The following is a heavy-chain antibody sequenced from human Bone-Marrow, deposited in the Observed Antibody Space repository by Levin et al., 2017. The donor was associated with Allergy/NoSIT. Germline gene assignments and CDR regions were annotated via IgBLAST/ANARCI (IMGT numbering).Heavy chain of an antibody. V-gene: IGHV3-30*04. CDR1: GFRFRSFA. CDR2: ISYDENNQ. Sequence: LSLTCEASGFRFRSFAMHWVRQAPGKGLEWVTFISYDENNQDYADSVKGRFTISRDNSKNMVYLQMNNLRVEDTAVYYCARGSLEFDFWGQGTPVIVSS. CDR3: ARGSLEFDF. J-gene: IGHJ4*02.